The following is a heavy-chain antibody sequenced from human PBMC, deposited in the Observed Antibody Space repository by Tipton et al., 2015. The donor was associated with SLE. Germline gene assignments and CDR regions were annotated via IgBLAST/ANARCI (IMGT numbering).Heavy chain of an antibody. D-gene: IGHD3-3*01. Sequence: TLSLTCAVYGGSFSGYYWSWIRQPPGKGLEWIGEINHSGNTYYNPSLKSRVTVSLDMSKNQFSLKLVSVTAADTAVYYCARAFWSGPNFYMDVWGKGTTVTVSS. V-gene: IGHV4-34*01. CDR1: GGSFSGYY. CDR2: INHSGNT. CDR3: ARAFWSGPNFYMDV. J-gene: IGHJ6*03.